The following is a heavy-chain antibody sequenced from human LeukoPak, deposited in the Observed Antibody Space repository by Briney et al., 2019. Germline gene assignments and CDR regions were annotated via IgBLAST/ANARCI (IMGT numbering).Heavy chain of an antibody. J-gene: IGHJ4*02. CDR2: ISWNSGSI. V-gene: IGHV3-9*01. CDR3: AKDHSEYSSSPFDY. D-gene: IGHD6-6*01. CDR1: GFTFDDYA. Sequence: GGSLRLSCAASGFTFDDYAMHWVRQAPGKGLEWVSGISWNSGSIGYADSVKGRFTISRDNAKNSLYLQMNSLRAEDTASYYCAKDHSEYSSSPFDYWGQGTLVTVSS.